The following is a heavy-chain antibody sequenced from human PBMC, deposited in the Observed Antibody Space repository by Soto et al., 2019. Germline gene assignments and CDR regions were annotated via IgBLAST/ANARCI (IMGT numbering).Heavy chain of an antibody. CDR2: IYYSGST. D-gene: IGHD3-10*01. J-gene: IGHJ4*02. Sequence: QVQLQESGPGLVKPSQTLSLTCTVSGGSISSGDYYWSWIRQPPGKGLEWIGYIYYSGSTYYNPSHKSRVTRSVDTSKNQFSLKLSSVTAADTAVYYCARVGGFGATTIDYWGQGTLVTVSS. V-gene: IGHV4-30-4*01. CDR3: ARVGGFGATTIDY. CDR1: GGSISSGDYY.